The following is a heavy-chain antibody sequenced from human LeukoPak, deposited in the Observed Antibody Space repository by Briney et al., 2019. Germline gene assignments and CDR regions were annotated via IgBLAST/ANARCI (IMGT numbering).Heavy chain of an antibody. J-gene: IGHJ3*02. CDR3: ARTDYYDSSGHDAFDI. D-gene: IGHD3-22*01. V-gene: IGHV3-20*04. CDR2: INWNGGST. Sequence: PGGSLRLSCSASGFTFTTYGMNWVRQAPGKGLEWVSGINWNGGSTGYADSVKGRFTISRDNAKNSLYLQMNSLRAEDTALYYCARTDYYDSSGHDAFDIWGQGTMVTVSS. CDR1: GFTFTTYG.